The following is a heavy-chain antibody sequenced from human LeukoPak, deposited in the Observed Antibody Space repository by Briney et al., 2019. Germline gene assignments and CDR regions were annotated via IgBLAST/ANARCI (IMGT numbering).Heavy chain of an antibody. V-gene: IGHV3-21*01. Sequence: GGSLRLSCAASGFTFSSYSMNWVRQAPGKGLEWVSSISTSGSYTYHADSVKGRFTISRDNAKNSLFLQMNSLRADDMAVYYCASAVDSSGYYRGDYWGQGTLVTVSS. CDR2: ISTSGSYT. CDR1: GFTFSSYS. J-gene: IGHJ4*02. D-gene: IGHD3-22*01. CDR3: ASAVDSSGYYRGDY.